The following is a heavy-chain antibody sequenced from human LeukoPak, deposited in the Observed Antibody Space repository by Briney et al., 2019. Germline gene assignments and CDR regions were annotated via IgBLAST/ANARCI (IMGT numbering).Heavy chain of an antibody. V-gene: IGHV3-23*01. J-gene: IGHJ4*02. D-gene: IGHD4-17*01. CDR1: GFTLSSYA. CDR3: AKAMTTVTASDY. Sequence: GGCLRLSCAASGFTLSSYAMSWLRQAPGKGLEWVSAISGSGGSTYYADSVKGRFTISRDNSKNTLYLQMNSLRAEDTAEHYCAKAMTTVTASDYWGQGTLVTVSS. CDR2: ISGSGGST.